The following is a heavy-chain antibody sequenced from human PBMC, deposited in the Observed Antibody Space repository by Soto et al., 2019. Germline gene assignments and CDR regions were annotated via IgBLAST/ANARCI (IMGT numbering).Heavy chain of an antibody. V-gene: IGHV1-18*04. CDR2: ISAYNGNT. Sequence: GAPVKGSCKASGFTFSSHGISWVRQAPGQGLEWMGWISAYNGNTNYAQKLQGRVTMTTDTSTSTAYMELRSLRSDDTAVYYCARAATGTTFDYWGQGTLVTVSS. D-gene: IGHD1-7*01. J-gene: IGHJ4*02. CDR1: GFTFSSHG. CDR3: ARAATGTTFDY.